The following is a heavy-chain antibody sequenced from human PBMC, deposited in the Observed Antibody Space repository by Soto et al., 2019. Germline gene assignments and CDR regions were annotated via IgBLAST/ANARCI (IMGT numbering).Heavy chain of an antibody. CDR3: ARDLGYDLWSGYYTYNWFDP. D-gene: IGHD3-3*01. V-gene: IGHV1-3*01. Sequence: ASVKVSCKASGYTFTSYAMHWVRQARGQRLEWMGWINAGNGNTKYSQKFQGRVTITRDTYISTAYMELSRLRSDDTAVYYCARDLGYDLWSGYYTYNWFDPWGQGTLVTVSS. CDR1: GYTFTSYA. J-gene: IGHJ5*02. CDR2: INAGNGNT.